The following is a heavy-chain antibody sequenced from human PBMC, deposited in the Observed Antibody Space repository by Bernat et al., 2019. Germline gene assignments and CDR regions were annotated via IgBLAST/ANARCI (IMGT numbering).Heavy chain of an antibody. Sequence: QVQLVQSGAEVKKPGASVKVSCKASGYTFTSYGISWVRQAPGQGLEWMGWINPNSGGTNYAQKFQGRVTMTRDTSISTAYMELSRLRSDDTAVYYCARDLYGDYTFTDWGQGTLVTVSS. J-gene: IGHJ4*02. V-gene: IGHV1-2*02. CDR1: GYTFTSYG. D-gene: IGHD4-17*01. CDR3: ARDLYGDYTFTD. CDR2: INPNSGGT.